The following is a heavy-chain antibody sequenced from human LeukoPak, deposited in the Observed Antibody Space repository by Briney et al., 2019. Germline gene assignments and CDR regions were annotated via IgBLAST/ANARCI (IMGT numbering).Heavy chain of an antibody. V-gene: IGHV1-2*02. Sequence: ASVKVSCKASGYTFTGYYMHWVRQAPGQGLEWMGWINPNSGGTNYAQKFQGRVTMTRDASISTAYMELSRLRSDDTAVYYCARSLPGGYDFWSGYHYYFDYWGQGTLVTVSS. D-gene: IGHD3-3*01. CDR1: GYTFTGYY. J-gene: IGHJ4*02. CDR3: ARSLPGGYDFWSGYHYYFDY. CDR2: INPNSGGT.